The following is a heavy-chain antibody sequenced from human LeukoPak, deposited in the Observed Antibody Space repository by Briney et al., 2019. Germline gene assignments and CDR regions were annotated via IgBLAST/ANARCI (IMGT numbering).Heavy chain of an antibody. Sequence: GGSLRLSCAASAFTFSSSAMNWVRQAPGKGREGVSGISGSGGSTYYADPVKGRFTISRDNSKNTLYLQMNNLRAEDTAVYYCAKSVYFDPWGQGTLVTVSS. J-gene: IGHJ5*02. CDR2: ISGSGGST. V-gene: IGHV3-23*01. D-gene: IGHD2-8*01. CDR3: AKSVYFDP. CDR1: AFTFSSSA.